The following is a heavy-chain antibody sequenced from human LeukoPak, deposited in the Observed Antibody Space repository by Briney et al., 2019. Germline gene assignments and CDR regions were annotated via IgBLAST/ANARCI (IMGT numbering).Heavy chain of an antibody. CDR1: GGSISSGGYY. Sequence: SQTLSLTCTVSGGSISSGGYYWSWIRQPPGKGLEWIGYIYHSGSTNYNPSLKSRVTISVDKSKNQFSLKLSSVTAADTAVYYCARAPNYYGYEQYFDYWGQGTLVTVSS. CDR2: IYHSGST. V-gene: IGHV4-30-2*01. D-gene: IGHD3-10*01. J-gene: IGHJ4*02. CDR3: ARAPNYYGYEQYFDY.